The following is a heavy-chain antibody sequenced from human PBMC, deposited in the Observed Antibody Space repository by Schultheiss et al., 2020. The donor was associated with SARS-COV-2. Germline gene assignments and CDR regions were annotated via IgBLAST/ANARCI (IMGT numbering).Heavy chain of an antibody. Sequence: SETLSLTCTVSGGSIRSYYWSWIRQPPGKGLEWIGEIGEINHGGATSYNPSLKSRVTISVDMSKNQLSLKLRSVTAADTAVYYCARHLTPGTPSNSFDPWGQGALVTVSS. J-gene: IGHJ5*02. V-gene: IGHV4-59*04. CDR3: ARHLTPGTPSNSFDP. CDR1: GGSIRSYY. D-gene: IGHD1-1*01. CDR2: IGEINHGGAT.